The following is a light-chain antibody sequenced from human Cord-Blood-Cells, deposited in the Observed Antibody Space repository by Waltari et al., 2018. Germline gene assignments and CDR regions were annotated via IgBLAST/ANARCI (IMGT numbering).Light chain of an antibody. CDR1: KLGDQY. CDR3: QAWDSSTVV. CDR2: QDS. V-gene: IGLV3-1*01. J-gene: IGLJ2*01. Sequence: SYELTQPPSVSVSPGQTASITCSGDKLGDQYACWYQQKPGQSPVLVIYQDSQRPSGIPARFSGSNSGNTATLTISGTQAMDEADYYCQAWDSSTVVFGGGTKLTVL.